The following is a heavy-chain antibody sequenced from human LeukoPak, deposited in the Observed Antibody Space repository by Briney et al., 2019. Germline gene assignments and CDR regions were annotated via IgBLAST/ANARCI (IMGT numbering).Heavy chain of an antibody. D-gene: IGHD3-9*01. CDR2: IVGRGSST. CDR1: GFIFSNYA. J-gene: IGHJ4*02. Sequence: GGSLRLSCAASGFIFSNYAMSWVRQAPGKGLVWVSAIVGRGSSTYYADSVKGRFTISRDNSKNTLYLQLNRLRAEDTAVYYCAKWGDYDILTGYYDSAYWGQGTLVTVSS. V-gene: IGHV3-23*01. CDR3: AKWGDYDILTGYYDSAY.